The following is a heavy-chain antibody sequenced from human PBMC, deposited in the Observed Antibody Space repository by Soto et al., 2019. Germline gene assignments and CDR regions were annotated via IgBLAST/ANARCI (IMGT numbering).Heavy chain of an antibody. Sequence: GSLRLSCAASGFTVSSNYMSWVRQAPGKGLEWVSVIYSGGSTYYADSVKGRFTISRDNSKNTLYLQMNSLRAEDTAVYYCARYYYDSSGYFGYRGQGTLVTV. CDR1: GFTVSSNY. CDR2: IYSGGST. D-gene: IGHD3-22*01. CDR3: ARYYYDSSGYFGY. V-gene: IGHV3-53*01. J-gene: IGHJ4*02.